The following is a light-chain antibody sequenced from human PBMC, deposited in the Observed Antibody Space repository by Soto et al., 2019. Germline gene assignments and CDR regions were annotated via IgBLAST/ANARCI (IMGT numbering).Light chain of an antibody. CDR2: GAS. Sequence: EIMMTQSPATLSVSPGERATLSCRASQSVKSSLAWYQQKPGQAPRLLIYGASTRATGIPARFSGSGSGTDFTLTISRLEPEDFAVYYCQQYGSSPLTFGGGTKVDIK. CDR1: QSVKSS. CDR3: QQYGSSPLT. V-gene: IGKV3-20*01. J-gene: IGKJ4*01.